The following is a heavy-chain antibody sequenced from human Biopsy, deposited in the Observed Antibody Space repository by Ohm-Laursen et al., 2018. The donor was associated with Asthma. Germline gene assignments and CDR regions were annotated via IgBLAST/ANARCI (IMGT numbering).Heavy chain of an antibody. D-gene: IGHD3-3*01. J-gene: IGHJ6*02. Sequence: SLRLSCAASGFTFSSYAMHWVRQAPGKGLQWVATINQYGSEESYVDSVKGRFTISRDNSENTVSLQMNSLRAEDTAVYYCARSIYDFWSGYYGMDVWGQGTTVTVSS. CDR2: INQYGSEE. CDR3: ARSIYDFWSGYYGMDV. CDR1: GFTFSSYA. V-gene: IGHV3-7*04.